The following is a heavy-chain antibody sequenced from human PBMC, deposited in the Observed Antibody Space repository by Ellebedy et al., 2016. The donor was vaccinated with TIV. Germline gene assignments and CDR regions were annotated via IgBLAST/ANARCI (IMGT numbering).Heavy chain of an antibody. Sequence: GESLKISXKGSGYSFTSYWIGWVRQMPGKGLEWMGIIYPGDSDTRYSPSFQGQVTISADKSISTAYLQWSSLKASDTAMYYCARRGSPPGGIAAAGIYTNGMDVWGQGTTVTVSS. V-gene: IGHV5-51*01. CDR3: ARRGSPPGGIAAAGIYTNGMDV. CDR2: IYPGDSDT. CDR1: GYSFTSYW. D-gene: IGHD6-13*01. J-gene: IGHJ6*02.